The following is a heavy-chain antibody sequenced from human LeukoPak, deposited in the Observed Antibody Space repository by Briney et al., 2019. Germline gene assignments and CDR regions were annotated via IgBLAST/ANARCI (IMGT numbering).Heavy chain of an antibody. CDR1: GGTFSSYA. D-gene: IGHD2-8*01. CDR3: AAGYCTNGVCYPLYYYYGMDV. CDR2: IIPIFGTA. J-gene: IGHJ6*02. V-gene: IGHV1-69*13. Sequence: GASVKVSCEASGGTFSSYAISWVRQAPGQGLEWMGGIIPIFGTANYAQKFQGRVTITADESTSTAYMELSSLRSEDTAVYYCAAGYCTNGVCYPLYYYYGMDVWGQGTTVTVSS.